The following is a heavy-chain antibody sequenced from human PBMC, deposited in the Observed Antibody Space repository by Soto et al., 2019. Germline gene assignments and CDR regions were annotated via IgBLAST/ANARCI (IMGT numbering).Heavy chain of an antibody. CDR3: AKDLVQGS. CDR1: GFTFSSYW. CDR2: INSEGSST. J-gene: IGHJ4*02. Sequence: EVHLVESGGGLAQPGGSLRLSCAASGFTFSSYWMHWVRQAPGKGLVWVARINSEGSSTTYADSVKGRFTIARDNAKNTLYLQMNSLRVEDTAVYFCAKDLVQGSWGQGTLVTVSS. V-gene: IGHV3-74*03. D-gene: IGHD2-8*01.